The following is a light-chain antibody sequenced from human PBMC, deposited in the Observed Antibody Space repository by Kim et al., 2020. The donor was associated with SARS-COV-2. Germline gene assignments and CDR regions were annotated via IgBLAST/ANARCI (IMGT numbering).Light chain of an antibody. CDR3: CSYGGSYPYV. V-gene: IGLV2-11*01. J-gene: IGLJ1*01. CDR1: SSDVGAYDF. CDR2: DVT. Sequence: GQSFTISSAGTSSDVGAYDFVSWYQQHPGKVPKFVIYDVTTRPSGVPDRFSGSKSGNTASLTISGLQAEDEADYYCCSYGGSYPYVFGTGTKVTVL.